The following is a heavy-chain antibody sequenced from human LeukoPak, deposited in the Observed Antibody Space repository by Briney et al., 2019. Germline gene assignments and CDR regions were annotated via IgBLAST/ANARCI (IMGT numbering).Heavy chain of an antibody. CDR2: ISGSGGST. J-gene: IGHJ4*02. V-gene: IGHV3-23*01. D-gene: IGHD6-13*01. CDR1: GFTFSSYA. Sequence: GGSLRLSCAASGFTFSSYAMSWVRLAPGKGLEWVSHISGSGGSTYHADSVKGRFTISRDNSKNTLYMQMNSLRADDTAVYYCAKSPKGSSWPHFDYWGQGTLVTVSS. CDR3: AKSPKGSSWPHFDY.